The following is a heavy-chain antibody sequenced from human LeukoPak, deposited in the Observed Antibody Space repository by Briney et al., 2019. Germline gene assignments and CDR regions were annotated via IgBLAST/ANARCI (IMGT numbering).Heavy chain of an antibody. Sequence: GGSLRLSCAASGFTFSSYGMHWVRQAPGKGLEWAAFIRYDGSNKYYADSVKGRFTISRDNSKNTLYLQMNSLRAEDTAVYYCARDRSTWSNDYYHYYMDVWGKGTTVTVSS. CDR2: IRYDGSNK. CDR1: GFTFSSYG. CDR3: ARDRSTWSNDYYHYYMDV. J-gene: IGHJ6*03. V-gene: IGHV3-30*02. D-gene: IGHD2/OR15-2a*01.